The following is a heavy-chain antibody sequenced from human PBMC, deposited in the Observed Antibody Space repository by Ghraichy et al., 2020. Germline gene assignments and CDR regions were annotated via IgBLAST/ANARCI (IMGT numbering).Heavy chain of an antibody. V-gene: IGHV3-48*03. Sequence: GGSLRLSCAASGFTFSSYEMNWVRQAPGKGLEWVSYISSSGSTIYYADSVKGRFTISRDNPKNSLYLQMNSLRAEDTAVYYCARRGVFDWLLFDSSSLDYWGQGTLVTVSS. CDR3: ARRGVFDWLLFDSSSLDY. D-gene: IGHD3-9*01. J-gene: IGHJ4*02. CDR2: ISSSGSTI. CDR1: GFTFSSYE.